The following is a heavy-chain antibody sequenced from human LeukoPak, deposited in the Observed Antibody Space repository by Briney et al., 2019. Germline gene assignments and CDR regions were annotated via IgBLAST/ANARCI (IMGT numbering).Heavy chain of an antibody. CDR1: GFTFSLYG. J-gene: IGHJ6*02. V-gene: IGHV3-33*01. CDR3: ARDTYNMDV. CDR2: IWYDGSDK. D-gene: IGHD5-24*01. Sequence: PGRSLRLSCAASGFTFSLYGMHWVRQTPGKGLEWVALIWYDGSDKYYADSVKGRFTISRDSSMNTLYLQMNSLRAEDTAVYYCARDTYNMDVWGQGTTVTVSS.